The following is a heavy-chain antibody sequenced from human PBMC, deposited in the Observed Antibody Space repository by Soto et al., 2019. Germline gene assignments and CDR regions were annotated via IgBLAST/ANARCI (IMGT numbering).Heavy chain of an antibody. V-gene: IGHV3-23*01. CDR1: GFTFSSYA. Sequence: GGSLRLSCAASGFTFSSYAMSWVRQAPGKGLEWVSAISGSGGSTYYADSVKGRFTISRDNSKNTLYLQMNSLRAEDTAVYYCAKKDSVGKMDYYYYYMDVWRKGTTVTVSS. CDR2: ISGSGGST. J-gene: IGHJ6*03. CDR3: AKKDSVGKMDYYYYYMDV.